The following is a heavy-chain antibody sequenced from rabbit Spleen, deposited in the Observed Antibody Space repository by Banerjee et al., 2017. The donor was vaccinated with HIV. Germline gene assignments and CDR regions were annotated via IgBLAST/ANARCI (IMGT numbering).Heavy chain of an antibody. J-gene: IGHJ2*01. CDR3: ARNYVNAFDP. D-gene: IGHD1-1*01. V-gene: IGHV1S45*01. CDR2: IDTNDEDT. CDR1: GFSFSSRYY. Sequence: QERLVESGGGLVQPEGSLTLTCTASGFSFSSRYYMCWVRQAPGKGLEWIACIDTNDEDTDYANWPKCRFTISKTSSTTVTLQMTSLTAADTATYFCARNYVNAFDPWGPGTLVTVS.